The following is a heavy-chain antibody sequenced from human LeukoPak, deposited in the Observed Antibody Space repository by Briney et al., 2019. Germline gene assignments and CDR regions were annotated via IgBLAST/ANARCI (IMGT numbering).Heavy chain of an antibody. CDR2: IYTSGST. J-gene: IGHJ4*02. CDR1: GGSISSYY. D-gene: IGHD3-16*02. CDR3: ARLLGPLDYVWGSSRSK. V-gene: IGHV4-4*07. Sequence: SETLSLTCTVSGGSISSYYWSWIRQPAGKGLEWIGRIYTSGSTNYNPSHKSRVTISIDTTKNQFSLRLTSVTAADTAVYYCARLLGPLDYVWGSSRSKWGQGTLVTVSS.